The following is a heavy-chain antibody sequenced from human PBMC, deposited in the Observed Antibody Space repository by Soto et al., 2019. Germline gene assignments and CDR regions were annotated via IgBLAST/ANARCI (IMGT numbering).Heavy chain of an antibody. CDR1: GYTFTSYH. V-gene: IGHV1-2*02. D-gene: IGHD3-10*02. Sequence: QVRLVQSGAEVKEPGDSVRVSCEASGYTFTSYHIHWVRQAPGQGLEWMGWINPMFGDTGYAQDCQGRAYMTCDLSSSTGYMQLSRPTSYDTAIYDCTRNMDYYYGRGSGKGHGVWGQRTTVTVFS. CDR3: TRNMDYYYGRGSGKGHGV. CDR2: INPMFGDT. J-gene: IGHJ6*02.